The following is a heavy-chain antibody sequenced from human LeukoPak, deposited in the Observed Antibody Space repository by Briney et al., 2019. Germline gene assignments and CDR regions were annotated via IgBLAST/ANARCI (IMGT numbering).Heavy chain of an antibody. D-gene: IGHD2-15*01. V-gene: IGHV3-9*01. CDR1: GFTFDDYA. CDR3: ARGYSRAAFDI. CDR2: VNWSGHSV. Sequence: GGSLRLSCAASGFTFDDYAMHWVRQVPGRGLEWVAGVNWSGHSVGYADAVKGRFTISRDKAKTSLYLQMNSLRAEDTALYYCARGYSRAAFDIWGQGTMVTVSS. J-gene: IGHJ3*02.